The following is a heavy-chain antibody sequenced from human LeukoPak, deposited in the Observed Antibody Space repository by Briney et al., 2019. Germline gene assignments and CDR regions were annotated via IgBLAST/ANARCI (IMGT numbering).Heavy chain of an antibody. Sequence: GGSLRLSCTASGFTFSSYWMTWVRQAPEKGLEWVANIKQDGSEKYYVDSVKGRFTISRDNAKNTLYLQMNTLRAEDTAVYYCARGLVVSGYVSAVDIWGQGTMVTVSS. J-gene: IGHJ3*02. V-gene: IGHV3-7*01. CDR3: ARGLVVSGYVSAVDI. D-gene: IGHD2-2*01. CDR1: GFTFSSYW. CDR2: IKQDGSEK.